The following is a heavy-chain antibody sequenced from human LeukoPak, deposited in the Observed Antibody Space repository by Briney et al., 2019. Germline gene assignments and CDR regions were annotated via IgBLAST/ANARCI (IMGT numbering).Heavy chain of an antibody. J-gene: IGHJ4*02. CDR3: AGSGSYYFIDF. CDR1: GGSMSSDSYY. CDR2: IYTSGST. V-gene: IGHV4-61*02. D-gene: IGHD1-26*01. Sequence: SETLSLTCTVSGGSMSSDSYYWSWIRQPAGKGLEWIGRIYTSGSTNYNPSLKSRVTISVDTSKNQFSLKLSSVTAADTAVYYCAGSGSYYFIDFWGQGTLVTVPS.